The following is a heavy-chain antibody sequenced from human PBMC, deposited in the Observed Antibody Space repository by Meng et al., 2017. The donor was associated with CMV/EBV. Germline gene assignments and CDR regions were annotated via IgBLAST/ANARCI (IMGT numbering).Heavy chain of an antibody. CDR1: GFTFSSYV. CDR3: AKKSSSSSPRQYYLDY. CDR2: ISGSGGRT. Sequence: GESLMISCAASGFTFSSYVMSWVRQAPGKGLELVSAISGSGGRTYYADSVKGRFTISRDNSKNTLYLQMNSLRAEDTAVYYCAKKSSSSSPRQYYLDYWGQGTLVTVSS. D-gene: IGHD6-6*01. J-gene: IGHJ4*02. V-gene: IGHV3-23*01.